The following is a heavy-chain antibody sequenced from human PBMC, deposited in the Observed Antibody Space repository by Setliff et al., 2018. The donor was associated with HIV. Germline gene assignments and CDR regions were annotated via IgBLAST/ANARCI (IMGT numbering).Heavy chain of an antibody. J-gene: IGHJ5*01. D-gene: IGHD1-7*01. CDR3: ARVRLELRQYWFDS. V-gene: IGHV4-34*01. Sequence: PSETLSLTCAVYGGSFSDYYWSWIRQPPGKGLEWIGEINHSGSTNYNPSLKRRVTISVDTSKNQFSLKLNSVTAADTAVYYCARVRLELRQYWFDSWGQGNPVTVSS. CDR2: INHSGST. CDR1: GGSFSDYY.